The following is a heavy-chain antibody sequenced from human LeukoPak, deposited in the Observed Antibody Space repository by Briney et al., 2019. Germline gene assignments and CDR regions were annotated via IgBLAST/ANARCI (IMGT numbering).Heavy chain of an antibody. J-gene: IGHJ5*02. CDR3: ARGPDIVVVVAATRGDWFDP. Sequence: ASVKVSCKASGYTFISYVVHWVRQAPGQRLEWMGWINAGNGNTKYSQKFQGRVTITRDTSASTAYMELSSLRSEDTAVYYCARGPDIVVVVAATRGDWFDPWGQGTLVTVSS. CDR1: GYTFISYV. CDR2: INAGNGNT. V-gene: IGHV1-3*01. D-gene: IGHD2-15*01.